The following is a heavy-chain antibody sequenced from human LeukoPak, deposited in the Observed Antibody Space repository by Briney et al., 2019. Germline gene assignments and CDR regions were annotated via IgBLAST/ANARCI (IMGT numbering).Heavy chain of an antibody. V-gene: IGHV3-74*01. D-gene: IGHD4-23*01. CDR3: ARGRPHGNDY. Sequence: GGSLRLSCAASGFTFSSYWMNWVRQAPGKGLVWVSRIASDGSSTAYADSVKGRFSISRDNAKNTLYLQMNSLRVEDTAVYYCARGRPHGNDYWGQGTLVTVSS. J-gene: IGHJ4*02. CDR1: GFTFSSYW. CDR2: IASDGSST.